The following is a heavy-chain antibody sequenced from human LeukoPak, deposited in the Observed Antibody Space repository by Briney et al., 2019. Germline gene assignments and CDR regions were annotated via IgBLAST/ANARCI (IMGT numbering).Heavy chain of an antibody. CDR2: ISNRISTI. Sequence: PGGSLRLSCAASGFTFSRYSMNRVRQAPGKGLEWVSYISNRISTIYYADSVKGRFTISRDNAKNSLYLQMNSLRDEDTAVYYCARDLDYYGSGNDYWGQGTLVTVSS. V-gene: IGHV3-48*02. CDR3: ARDLDYYGSGNDY. CDR1: GFTFSRYS. D-gene: IGHD3-10*01. J-gene: IGHJ4*02.